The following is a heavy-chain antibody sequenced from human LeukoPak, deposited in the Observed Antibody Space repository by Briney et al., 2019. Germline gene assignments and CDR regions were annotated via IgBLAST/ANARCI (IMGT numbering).Heavy chain of an antibody. CDR3: ARGKLWLDY. J-gene: IGHJ4*02. Sequence: PSQTLSLTCAVSGGSISSGGYSWSWIRQHPGKGLEWIGYIYYSGSTYYNPSLKSRVTISVDTPKNQFSLKLSSVTAADTAVYYCARGKLWLDYWGQGTLVTVSS. CDR1: GGSISSGGYS. D-gene: IGHD5-18*01. V-gene: IGHV4-31*11. CDR2: IYYSGST.